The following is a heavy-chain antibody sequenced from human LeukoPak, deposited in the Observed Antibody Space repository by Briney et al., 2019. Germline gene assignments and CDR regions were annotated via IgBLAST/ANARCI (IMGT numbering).Heavy chain of an antibody. Sequence: PSETLSLTCAVYGGSFSGYYWSWIRQPPGKGLEWIGEINHSGSTNYNPSLKSRVTISVDTSKNQFSLKLSSVTAADTAVYYCARSYSYGCSRVDYWGQGTLVTVSS. D-gene: IGHD5-18*01. J-gene: IGHJ4*02. CDR2: INHSGST. V-gene: IGHV4-34*01. CDR3: ARSYSYGCSRVDY. CDR1: GGSFSGYY.